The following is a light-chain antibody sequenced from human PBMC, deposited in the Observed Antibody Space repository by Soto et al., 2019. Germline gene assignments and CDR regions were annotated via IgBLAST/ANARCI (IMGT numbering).Light chain of an antibody. CDR2: AAS. CDR3: QQYNNCPS. Sequence: EIVLTQSPGTLSLSPGERATLSCRASQSVSSGYLVWFQQRPGPAPRLLVYAASRRATGIPERFGGSGSGTEFTLTISSLQSEDFAVYYCQQYNNCPSFGQGTRLEI. V-gene: IGKV3-20*01. J-gene: IGKJ5*01. CDR1: QSVSSGY.